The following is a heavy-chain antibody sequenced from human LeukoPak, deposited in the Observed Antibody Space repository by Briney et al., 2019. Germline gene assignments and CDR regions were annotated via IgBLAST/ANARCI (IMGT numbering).Heavy chain of an antibody. J-gene: IGHJ6*03. CDR1: GGSISGYY. V-gene: IGHV4-59*01. CDR3: AREPRYCSRTTSCYHANYFYYMDV. D-gene: IGHD2-2*01. CDR2: IYYSGST. Sequence: SETLSLTCTVSGGSISGYYWSWIRQPPGKGLEWIGYIYYSGSTSYSPSLKSRVTISVDTSKNQFSLKLNSVTAADTAVYYCAREPRYCSRTTSCYHANYFYYMDVWGKGTTVTVSS.